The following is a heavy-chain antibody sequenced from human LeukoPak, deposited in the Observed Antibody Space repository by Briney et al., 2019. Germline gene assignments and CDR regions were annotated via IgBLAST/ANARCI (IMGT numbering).Heavy chain of an antibody. V-gene: IGHV4-59*12. CDR3: AREGYCSGGSCYSLGYFDY. J-gene: IGHJ4*02. CDR2: IYYSGST. Sequence: PSETLSLTCTVSGGSINSYYWSWIRQPPGKGLEWIGYIYYSGSTNYNPSLKSRVTISVDTSKNQFSLKLSSVTATDTAVYYCAREGYCSGGSCYSLGYFDYWGQGTLVTVSS. CDR1: GGSINSYY. D-gene: IGHD2-15*01.